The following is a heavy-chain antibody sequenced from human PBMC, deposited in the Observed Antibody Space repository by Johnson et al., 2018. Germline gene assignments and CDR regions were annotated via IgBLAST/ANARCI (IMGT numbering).Heavy chain of an antibody. D-gene: IGHD4-17*01. V-gene: IGHV3-33*01. CDR3: AREGNGDHGMDV. J-gene: IGHJ6*02. CDR1: GFVFSGFA. Sequence: VQLVESGGGVVQXGRSLRLXCAASGFVFSGFAMHWVRQPPGKGLEWVAIIWYDGRQKYYADFVKGRLTISRDNSKNIVYLEMSSLRVDDTAVYFCAREGNGDHGMDVWGQGTTVSVSS. CDR2: IWYDGRQK.